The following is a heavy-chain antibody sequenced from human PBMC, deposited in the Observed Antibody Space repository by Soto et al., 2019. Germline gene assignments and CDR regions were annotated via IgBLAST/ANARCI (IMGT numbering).Heavy chain of an antibody. V-gene: IGHV4-39*01. CDR1: GGSISGSTYN. CDR3: ARSPTAVTTPRRDTFDV. Sequence: SETLSLTCTVSGGSISGSTYNWGWIRQPPGKRLEWIGNIYYSGSPYYNPSLKSRVTISVDTSRNQLSLKLSSVTAADTAVYYCARSPTAVTTPRRDTFDVWGQGTMVTVSS. CDR2: IYYSGSP. J-gene: IGHJ3*01. D-gene: IGHD4-17*01.